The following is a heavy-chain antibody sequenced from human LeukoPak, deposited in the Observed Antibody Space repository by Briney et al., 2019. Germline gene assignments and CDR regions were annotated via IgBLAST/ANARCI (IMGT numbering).Heavy chain of an antibody. Sequence: GGSLRLSCAASGFTFSSYAMSWVRQAPGKGLEWVSAISGSGGSTYYADSVKGRFTISRDNSKNTLYLQMNSLRAEDTAVYYCAKCVPGFLNTRVPYFDYWGQGTLVTVSS. D-gene: IGHD2-2*01. CDR3: AKCVPGFLNTRVPYFDY. V-gene: IGHV3-23*01. CDR1: GFTFSSYA. J-gene: IGHJ4*02. CDR2: ISGSGGST.